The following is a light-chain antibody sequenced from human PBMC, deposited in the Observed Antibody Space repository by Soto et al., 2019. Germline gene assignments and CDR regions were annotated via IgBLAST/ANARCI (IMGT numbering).Light chain of an antibody. J-gene: IGLJ3*02. V-gene: IGLV4-69*01. CDR1: SGHSSYA. CDR3: QTWGTGIRV. CDR2: LNSDGFH. Sequence: QPVLTQSPSASASLGASVKLTCTLSSGHSSYAIAWHQQQPEKGPRYLMKLNSDGFHSKGDGIPDRFSGSSSGAERYLTISSLQSEDEADYYCQTWGTGIRVFGGGTKLTVL.